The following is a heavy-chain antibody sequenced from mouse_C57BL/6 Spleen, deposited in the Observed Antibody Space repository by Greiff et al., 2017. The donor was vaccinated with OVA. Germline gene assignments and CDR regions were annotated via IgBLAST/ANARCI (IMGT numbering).Heavy chain of an antibody. CDR1: GFNIKDYY. Sequence: VQLQQSGAELVRPGASVKLSCTASGFNIKDYYMHWVKQRPEQGLEWIGRIDPEDGDTEYAPKFQGKATMTADTSSNTAYLQLSSLTSEDTAVYYCTTDEAQYAYETAYWGQGTLVTVSA. V-gene: IGHV14-1*01. J-gene: IGHJ3*01. CDR3: TTDEAQYAYETAY. CDR2: IDPEDGDT. D-gene: IGHD6-5*01.